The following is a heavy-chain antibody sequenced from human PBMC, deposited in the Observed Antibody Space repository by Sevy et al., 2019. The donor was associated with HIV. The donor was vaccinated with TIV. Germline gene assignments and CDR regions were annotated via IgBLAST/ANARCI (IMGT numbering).Heavy chain of an antibody. CDR2: FDPDDGET. CDR1: GYTLSELS. D-gene: IGHD3-22*01. J-gene: IGHJ4*02. CDR3: ATAREYYSDNSGYLDY. Sequence: ASVKVSCKVSGYTLSELSMHWVRQPPGKGLEWMGRFDPDDGETIYAQRFQGRVTMTEDTSADTAYMELSSLRSEDTAMYYWATAREYYSDNSGYLDYWGQGTPVTVSS. V-gene: IGHV1-24*01.